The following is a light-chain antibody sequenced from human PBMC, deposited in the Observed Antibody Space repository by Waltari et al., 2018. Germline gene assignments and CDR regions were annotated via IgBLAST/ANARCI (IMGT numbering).Light chain of an antibody. CDR3: QQYHESPPIT. J-gene: IGKJ3*01. CDR1: QSISSQ. V-gene: IGKV3-15*01. CDR2: GAS. Sequence: ELVMTQSPATLSVSPGERATISCRASQSISSQLAWYQQKPGQAPRLLIYGASTRATGIPARCSGSGSGTEFTLTISSLQSEDFAVYFCQQYHESPPITFGPGTKVDIK.